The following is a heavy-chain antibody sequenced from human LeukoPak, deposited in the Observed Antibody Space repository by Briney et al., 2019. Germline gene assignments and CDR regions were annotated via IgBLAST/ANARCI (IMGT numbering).Heavy chain of an antibody. CDR2: ISAYNGNT. D-gene: IGHD6-13*01. Sequence: GASVRVSCKASGYTFTSYGISWVRQAPGQGLEWMGWISAYNGNTNYAQKLQGRVTMTTDTSTSTAYMELRSLRSDDTAVYYCARWLLAAAGTPGGSMDVWGKGTTVTVSS. V-gene: IGHV1-18*01. CDR3: ARWLLAAAGTPGGSMDV. CDR1: GYTFTSYG. J-gene: IGHJ6*04.